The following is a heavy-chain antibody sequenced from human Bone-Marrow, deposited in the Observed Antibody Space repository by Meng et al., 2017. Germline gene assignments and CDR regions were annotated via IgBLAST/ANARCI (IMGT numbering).Heavy chain of an antibody. J-gene: IGHJ4*02. V-gene: IGHV3-11*01. CDR2: ISSSGSTI. Sequence: GESLKISCAASGFTFSDYYMSWIRQAPGKGLEWVSYISSSGSTIYYADSVKGRFTISRDNAKNSLYLQMNSRRAEDTAVYYCARGYSNYGTDFDYWGQGTLVTVSS. CDR1: GFTFSDYY. D-gene: IGHD4-11*01. CDR3: ARGYSNYGTDFDY.